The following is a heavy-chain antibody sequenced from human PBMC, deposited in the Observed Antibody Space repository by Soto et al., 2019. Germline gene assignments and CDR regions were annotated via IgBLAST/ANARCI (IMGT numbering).Heavy chain of an antibody. CDR1: GYTLTGLS. CDR3: ATWGLGGVYYYYYYMDV. CDR2: FVPEDGET. J-gene: IGHJ6*03. Sequence: QVQLVQSGAEVKKPGASVNVSCKVSGYTLTGLSMHWVRQAPGKGLEWMGGFVPEDGETIYAQKFQGRVTMTDDTSTDTAYMELSSLRSEDTAVYYCATWGLGGVYYYYYYMDVWGKGTAVTVSS. V-gene: IGHV1-24*01. D-gene: IGHD3-16*01.